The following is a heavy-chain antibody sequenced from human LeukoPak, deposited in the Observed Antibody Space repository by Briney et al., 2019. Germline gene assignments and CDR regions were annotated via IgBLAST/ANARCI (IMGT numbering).Heavy chain of an antibody. Sequence: SETLSLTCAVYGGSFSGYYWSWIRQPPGKGLEWIGEINHSGSTNYNPSLKSRVTISVDTSKNQFSLKLSSVTAADTAVYYCARVPKYYDFWRGFTAKYMDVWGKGTTVTVSS. D-gene: IGHD3-3*01. CDR3: ARVPKYYDFWRGFTAKYMDV. CDR1: GGSFSGYY. J-gene: IGHJ6*03. CDR2: INHSGST. V-gene: IGHV4-34*01.